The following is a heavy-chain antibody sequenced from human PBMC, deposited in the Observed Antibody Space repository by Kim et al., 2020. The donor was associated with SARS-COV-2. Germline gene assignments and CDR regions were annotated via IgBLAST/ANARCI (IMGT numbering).Heavy chain of an antibody. V-gene: IGHV3-23*01. CDR3: AARFGYQFDY. D-gene: IGHD6-25*01. CDR2: VSGSGRTT. J-gene: IGHJ4*02. Sequence: GGSLRLSCAASGFTFTNYAMSWVRQAPGQGLEWISAVSGSGRTTYYADSVKGRFTISRDNSKNTFYLQVDSLRAEDTALYFCAARFGYQFDYWGQGTLVTVSS. CDR1: GFTFTNYA.